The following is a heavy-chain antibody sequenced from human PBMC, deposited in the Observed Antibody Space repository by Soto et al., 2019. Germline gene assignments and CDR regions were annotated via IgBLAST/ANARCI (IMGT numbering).Heavy chain of an antibody. CDR3: AADARGISPWASWFDP. J-gene: IGHJ5*02. CDR1: GGTFSSYT. V-gene: IGHV1-69*02. D-gene: IGHD6-13*01. Sequence: QVQLVQSGAEVKKPGSSVKVSCKASGGTFSSYTISWVRQAPGQGLEWMGRIIPILGIANYAQKFQGRVTITADKSTSTAYMELSSLRSEDTAVYYCAADARGISPWASWFDPWGQGTLVTVSS. CDR2: IIPILGIA.